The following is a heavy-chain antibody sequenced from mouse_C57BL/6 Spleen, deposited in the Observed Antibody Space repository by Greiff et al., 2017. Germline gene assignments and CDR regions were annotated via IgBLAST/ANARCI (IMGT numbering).Heavy chain of an antibody. J-gene: IGHJ4*01. CDR1: GYTFTGYC. V-gene: IGHV1-64*01. CDR3: ASTPDYYAMDY. Sequence: QVQLQQPGAELVKPGASVKLSCKASGYTFTGYCMHWVKQRPGQGLEWIGLIHPKSGSTKYNAKFKGKATLTVDKSSTTAYMQLSSLTSEDSAVXYCASTPDYYAMDYWGQGTSLTVSS. CDR2: IHPKSGST.